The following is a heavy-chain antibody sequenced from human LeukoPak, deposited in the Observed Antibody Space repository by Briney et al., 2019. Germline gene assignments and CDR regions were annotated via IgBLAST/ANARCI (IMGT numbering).Heavy chain of an antibody. Sequence: GGSLRLSCAASGFTFNSYAMSWVRQAPGKGLEWVSAISGSGGSTYYADSVKGRFTISRDNSKNTLYLQMNSLRAEDTAVYYCAKDLGGYYWVKNYYYYYGMDVWGQGTTVTVSS. CDR2: ISGSGGST. V-gene: IGHV3-23*01. D-gene: IGHD3-22*01. CDR3: AKDLGGYYWVKNYYYYYGMDV. CDR1: GFTFNSYA. J-gene: IGHJ6*02.